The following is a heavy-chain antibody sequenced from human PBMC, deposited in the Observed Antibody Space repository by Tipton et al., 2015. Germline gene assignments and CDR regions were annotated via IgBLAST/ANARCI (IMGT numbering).Heavy chain of an antibody. D-gene: IGHD1-20*01. J-gene: IGHJ4*02. CDR3: AREGYNYAPIDY. CDR2: IHPNSGDT. CDR1: GYTFTGHY. Sequence: QSGAEVKNPGASVKVACKASGYTFTGHYVHWVRQAPGQGLEWMGWIHPNSGDTRCTQTFQGRVTMTRDTSSSTAYLELSRLTSDDTAVYYCAREGYNYAPIDYWGQGTLVTVSS. V-gene: IGHV1-2*02.